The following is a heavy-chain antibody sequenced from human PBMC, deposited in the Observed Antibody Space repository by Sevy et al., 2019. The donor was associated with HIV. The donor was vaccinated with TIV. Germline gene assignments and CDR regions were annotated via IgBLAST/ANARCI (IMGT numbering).Heavy chain of an antibody. CDR2: TRNKADGDTT. CDR3: ATRAGIAAAGRVFDY. J-gene: IGHJ4*02. D-gene: IGHD6-13*01. V-gene: IGHV3-72*01. Sequence: GGSLRLSCVASGFTFSDHYMEWVRQAPGKGLEWVGRTRNKADGDTTEYAASVEGRFTISRDEAKNSLYVQMNSRKAEDTAVYYCATRAGIAAAGRVFDYWGQGTLVTVSS. CDR1: GFTFSDHY.